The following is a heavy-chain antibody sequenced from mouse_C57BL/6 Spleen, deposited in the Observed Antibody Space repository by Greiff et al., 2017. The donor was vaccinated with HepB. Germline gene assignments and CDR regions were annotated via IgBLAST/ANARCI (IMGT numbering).Heavy chain of an antibody. J-gene: IGHJ4*01. CDR1: GYTFTSYW. Sequence: QVQLQQPGAELVRPGTSVKLSCKASGYTFTSYWMHWVKQRPGQGLEWIGVIDPSDSYTNYNQKFKGKATLTVDTSSSTAYMQLSSLTSEDSAVYYCASRLTDAMDYWGQGTSVTVSS. CDR3: ASRLTDAMDY. CDR2: IDPSDSYT. D-gene: IGHD4-1*01. V-gene: IGHV1-59*01.